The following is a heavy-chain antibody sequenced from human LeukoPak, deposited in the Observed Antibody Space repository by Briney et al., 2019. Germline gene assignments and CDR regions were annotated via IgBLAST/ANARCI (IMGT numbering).Heavy chain of an antibody. V-gene: IGHV3-48*01. D-gene: IGHD2-2*01. CDR1: GFTFSSYS. CDR3: ARAMWGYCGSTSCSCDY. J-gene: IGHJ4*02. Sequence: GGSLRLSCAASGFTFSSYSMNWVRQAPGKGLEWVSYISSSSSTIYYADSVKGRFTISRDNAENSLYLQMNSLRAEDTAVYYCARAMWGYCGSTSCSCDYWGQGTLVTVSS. CDR2: ISSSSSTI.